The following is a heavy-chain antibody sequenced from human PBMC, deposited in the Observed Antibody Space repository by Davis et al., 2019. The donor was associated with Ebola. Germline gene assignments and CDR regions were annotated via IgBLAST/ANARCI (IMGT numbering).Heavy chain of an antibody. V-gene: IGHV4-59*01. Sequence: PSETLSLTCTVSGGSISSYYWSWIRQPPGKGLEWIGYVFDSGSTNYNPSLRSRVTISVDTSKNQFSLKLSSVTAADTAVYYCARSMVQGVIGFDWFDPWGQGTLVTVSS. CDR2: VFDSGST. CDR3: ARSMVQGVIGFDWFDP. J-gene: IGHJ5*02. CDR1: GGSISSYY. D-gene: IGHD3-10*01.